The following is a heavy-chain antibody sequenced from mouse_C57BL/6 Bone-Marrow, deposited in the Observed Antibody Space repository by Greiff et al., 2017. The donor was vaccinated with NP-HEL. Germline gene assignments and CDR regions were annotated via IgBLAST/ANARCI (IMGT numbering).Heavy chain of an antibody. J-gene: IGHJ4*01. Sequence: VQLQQSGAELVKPGASVTISCKASGYAFSSYWMNWVTERPGKGLEWIGQIYPGDGDTKYNGKFKGKATLTADKSSSTAYMQVSSLTSEDSAVYFCARGDYGSSRFGYARDYWGQGTSVTVSS. D-gene: IGHD1-1*01. CDR2: IYPGDGDT. CDR3: ARGDYGSSRFGYARDY. CDR1: GYAFSSYW. V-gene: IGHV1-80*01.